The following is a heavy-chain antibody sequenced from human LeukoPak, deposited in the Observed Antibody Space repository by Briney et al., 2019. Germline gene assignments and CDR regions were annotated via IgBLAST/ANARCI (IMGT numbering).Heavy chain of an antibody. CDR1: GFTFSSYA. D-gene: IGHD6-13*01. J-gene: IGHJ4*02. CDR3: AKVGYSSSGTNYFDY. V-gene: IGHV3-23*01. Sequence: GGSLRLSCAACGFTFSSYALSGVRQAAGKGLEWVSAISGSGGSTYYADSVKGRFTISRDNSKNTLYLQMNSLRAEDTAVYYCAKVGYSSSGTNYFDYWGQGTLVTVSS. CDR2: ISGSGGST.